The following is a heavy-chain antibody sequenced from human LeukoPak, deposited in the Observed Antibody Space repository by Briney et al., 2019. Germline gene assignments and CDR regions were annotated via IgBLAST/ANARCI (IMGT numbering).Heavy chain of an antibody. Sequence: ASVKVSCKASGGTFSSYAISWVRQAPGQGLEWMGRIIPIFGTANYAQKFQGRVTITTDESTSTAYMELSSPRSEDTAVYYCAVVPAAIGYYYMDVWGKGTTVTVSS. CDR3: AVVPAAIGYYYMDV. V-gene: IGHV1-69*05. D-gene: IGHD2-2*02. CDR2: IIPIFGTA. J-gene: IGHJ6*03. CDR1: GGTFSSYA.